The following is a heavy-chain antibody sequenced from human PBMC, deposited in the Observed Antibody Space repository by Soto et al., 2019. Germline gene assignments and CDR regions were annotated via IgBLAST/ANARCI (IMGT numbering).Heavy chain of an antibody. CDR1: GGSISSYY. D-gene: IGHD5-18*01. CDR2: IYYSGST. J-gene: IGHJ6*02. Sequence: SETLSLTCTVSGGSISSYYWSWIRQPPGKGLEWIGYIYYSGSTNYTPSLKSRVTISVDTSKNQFSLKLSSVTAADTAVYYCARGLRDVDTAMAHYYYYGMDVWGQGTTVTVSS. V-gene: IGHV4-59*01. CDR3: ARGLRDVDTAMAHYYYYGMDV.